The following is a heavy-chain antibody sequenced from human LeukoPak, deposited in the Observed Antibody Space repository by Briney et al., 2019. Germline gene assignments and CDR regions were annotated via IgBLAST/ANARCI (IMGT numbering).Heavy chain of an antibody. CDR3: AKTDYRDGYNIGGIFDY. D-gene: IGHD5-24*01. CDR1: GFTFSSYV. J-gene: IGHJ4*02. V-gene: IGHV3-23*01. Sequence: GGSLRLSCAASGFTFSSYVMSWVRQAPGKGLEWVSAISGSGGSTYYADSVKGRFTISRDNSKNTLYLQMNSLRAEDTAVYYCAKTDYRDGYNIGGIFDYWGQGTLVTVSS. CDR2: ISGSGGST.